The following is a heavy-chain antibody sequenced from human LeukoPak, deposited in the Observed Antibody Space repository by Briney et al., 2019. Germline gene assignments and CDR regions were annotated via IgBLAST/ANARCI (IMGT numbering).Heavy chain of an antibody. J-gene: IGHJ4*02. V-gene: IGHV4-4*07. D-gene: IGHD3-16*02. CDR3: ARRPEGNYVWGSYRWYYFDY. CDR2: IYTSGST. Sequence: PSETLSLTCTVSGGSISSYYWSWIRQPAGKGLEWIGRIYTSGSTNYNPSLKSRVTMSVDKSKNQFSLKLSSVTAADTAVYYCARRPEGNYVWGSYRWYYFDYWGQGTLVTVSS. CDR1: GGSISSYY.